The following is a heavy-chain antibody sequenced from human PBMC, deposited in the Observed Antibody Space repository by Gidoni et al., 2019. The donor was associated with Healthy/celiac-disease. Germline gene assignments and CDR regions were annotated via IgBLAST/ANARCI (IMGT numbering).Heavy chain of an antibody. CDR2: ISYDGSNK. J-gene: IGHJ5*02. CDR1: GFTFSSYA. V-gene: IGHV3-30-3*01. D-gene: IGHD4-17*01. Sequence: QVQLVEYGGGVVQPGRSLRLSCAASGFTFSSYAMHWVRQAPGKGLEWVAVISYDGSNKYYADSLKGRFTISRDNSKNTLYLQMNSLRAEDTAVYYCARDLMTTVTTGWFDPWGQGTLVTVSS. CDR3: ARDLMTTVTTGWFDP.